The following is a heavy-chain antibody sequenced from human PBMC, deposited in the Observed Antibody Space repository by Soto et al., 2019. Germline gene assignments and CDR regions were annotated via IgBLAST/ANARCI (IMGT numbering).Heavy chain of an antibody. Sequence: EVQLVQSGPEVKKPGESLKISCKGSGYSITSYWIGWVRQMPGKGLEWMGIVFPGDSDTRYSPSFQGQVTISADKSISPAYLQWSSLKAADTAMYYCARRGPSNGMDVWGQGTTVTVSS. D-gene: IGHD3-10*01. V-gene: IGHV5-51*03. CDR1: GYSITSYW. CDR3: ARRGPSNGMDV. J-gene: IGHJ6*02. CDR2: VFPGDSDT.